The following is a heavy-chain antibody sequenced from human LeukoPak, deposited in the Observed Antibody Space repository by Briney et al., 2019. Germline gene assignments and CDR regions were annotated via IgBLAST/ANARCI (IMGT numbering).Heavy chain of an antibody. CDR2: IYSGGST. Sequence: GGSLRLSCAASGFTVSSNCMSWVRQAPGKGLEWVSVIYSGGSTYYADSVRGRFTVSRDNSKNTLYLQINSLRGEDTAVYYCARDRLAASGDWGQGTLVTVS. J-gene: IGHJ4*02. CDR3: ARDRLAASGD. V-gene: IGHV3-66*01. CDR1: GFTVSSNC. D-gene: IGHD6-13*01.